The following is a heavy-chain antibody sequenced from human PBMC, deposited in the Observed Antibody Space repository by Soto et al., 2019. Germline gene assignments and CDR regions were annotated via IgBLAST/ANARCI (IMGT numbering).Heavy chain of an antibody. J-gene: IGHJ3*02. Sequence: SETLSLTCIVSGGSISSYYWSWIRQPPGKGLEWIGYIYYSGSTYYNPSLKSRVTISVDTSKNQFSLKLSSVTAADTAVYYCARTRLLEDAFDIWGQGTMVTVSS. CDR2: IYYSGST. V-gene: IGHV4-59*08. CDR1: GGSISSYY. CDR3: ARTRLLEDAFDI. D-gene: IGHD3-10*01.